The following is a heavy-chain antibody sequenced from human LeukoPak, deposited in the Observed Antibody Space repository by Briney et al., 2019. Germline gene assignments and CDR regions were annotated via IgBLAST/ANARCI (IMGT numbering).Heavy chain of an antibody. V-gene: IGHV4-30-2*01. J-gene: IGHJ3*02. CDR1: GGSISSGGYY. D-gene: IGHD2-2*01. Sequence: PSQTLSLTCTVSGGSISSGGYYWSWIRQPPGKGLEWIGYIYHSGSTNYNPSLKSRVTISVDTSKNQFSLKLSSVTAADTAVYYCARAPAANDAFDIWGQGTMVTVSS. CDR3: ARAPAANDAFDI. CDR2: IYHSGST.